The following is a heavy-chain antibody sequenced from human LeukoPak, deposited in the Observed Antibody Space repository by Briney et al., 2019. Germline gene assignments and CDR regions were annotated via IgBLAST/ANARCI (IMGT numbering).Heavy chain of an antibody. D-gene: IGHD1-14*01. J-gene: IGHJ4*02. Sequence: SETLSLTCTVSGGSISSYFWSWIRQPPGKGLEWIGYIYYTGSTTYNPSLKSRVTISVDTSKNQFFLKMGSLTAADTAVCYCARLIGSSTVADYWGQGTLVTVSS. CDR2: IYYTGST. CDR1: GGSISSYF. CDR3: ARLIGSSTVADY. V-gene: IGHV4-59*08.